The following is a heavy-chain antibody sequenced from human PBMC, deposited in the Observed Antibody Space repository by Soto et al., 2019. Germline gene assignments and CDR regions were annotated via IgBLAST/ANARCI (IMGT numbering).Heavy chain of an antibody. CDR2: IYPSDSDI. J-gene: IGHJ6*02. V-gene: IGHV5-51*01. Sequence: GESLKSSCKTSGYSFTSHWIAWVRQMPGKGLEWMGIIYPSDSDIRYRPSFQGQVTISVDKSISTAYLQWRSLKASDTATYYCARQDYSNYRGGMDVWGQGTTVTVSS. CDR3: ARQDYSNYRGGMDV. CDR1: GYSFTSHW. D-gene: IGHD2-2*01.